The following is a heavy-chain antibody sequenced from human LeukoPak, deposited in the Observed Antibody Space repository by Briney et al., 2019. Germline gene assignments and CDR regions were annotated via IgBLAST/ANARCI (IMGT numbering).Heavy chain of an antibody. V-gene: IGHV3-30*18. CDR1: GFTFSSYG. CDR2: ISYDGSNK. D-gene: IGHD3-10*01. Sequence: GGSLRLSCAASGFTFSSYGMHWVRQAPGKGLEWVAVISYDGSNKYYADSVKGRFTISRDNSKNTLYLQMNSLRAEDTAVYYCAKDSPLLWFGEILTGPFGYWGQGTLVTVSS. J-gene: IGHJ4*02. CDR3: AKDSPLLWFGEILTGPFGY.